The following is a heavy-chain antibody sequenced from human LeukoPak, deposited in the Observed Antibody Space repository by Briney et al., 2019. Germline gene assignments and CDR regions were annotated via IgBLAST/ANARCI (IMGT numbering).Heavy chain of an antibody. V-gene: IGHV1-18*01. D-gene: IGHD6-6*01. Sequence: GASVKVSCKASGYTFTTYGISWVRLAPGQGLEWMGWISAYNGNTNYAQQFQGRDTMTTDTSMSTAYMELRSLRSDDTAVYYCARDLIAVRPGWFDPWGQGSLVTVSS. CDR1: GYTFTTYG. CDR3: ARDLIAVRPGWFDP. J-gene: IGHJ5*02. CDR2: ISAYNGNT.